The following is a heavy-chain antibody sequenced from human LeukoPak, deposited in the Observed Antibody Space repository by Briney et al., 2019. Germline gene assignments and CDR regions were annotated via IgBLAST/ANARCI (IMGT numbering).Heavy chain of an antibody. CDR2: ISAYNGNT. CDR3: ARSSALNDYGDI. Sequence: ASVKVSCKAPGYTFTSYGISWVRQAPGQGLEWMGWISAYNGNTNYAQKLQGRVTMTTDTSTSTAYMELRSLRSDDTAVYYCARSSALNDYGDIWGQGTLVTVSS. CDR1: GYTFTSYG. V-gene: IGHV1-18*01. J-gene: IGHJ4*02. D-gene: IGHD4-17*01.